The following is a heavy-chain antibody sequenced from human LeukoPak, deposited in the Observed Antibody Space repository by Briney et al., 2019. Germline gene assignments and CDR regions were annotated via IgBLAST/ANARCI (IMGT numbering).Heavy chain of an antibody. V-gene: IGHV1-2*02. J-gene: IGHJ5*02. D-gene: IGHD3-10*01. Sequence: ASVKVSCKASGYTFTGCYMHWVRRAPGQGLEWVGWINPNSGGTNNAQEVQGRVTMTMDTSISTAYMELSRLRSNDTAVDYYARVYERDGSGSNPDNWFDRWGQGAMVTVS. CDR3: ARVYERDGSGSNPDNWFDR. CDR1: GYTFTGCY. CDR2: INPNSGGT.